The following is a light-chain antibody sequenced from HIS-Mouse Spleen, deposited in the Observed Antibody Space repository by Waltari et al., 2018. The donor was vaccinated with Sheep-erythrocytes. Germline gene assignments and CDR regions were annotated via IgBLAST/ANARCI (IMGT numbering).Light chain of an antibody. CDR1: SSHLGNTY. CDR3: GTWDSSLSAGV. V-gene: IGLV1-51*01. Sequence: QSVLTQPPSVSAAPGQKVTISCYGSSSHLGNTYVSSYQQLPGTAPKLLIYDNNKRPSGIPDRFSGSKSGTSATLGITGLQTGDEADYYCGTWDSSLSAGVFGGGTKLTVL. CDR2: DNN. J-gene: IGLJ3*02.